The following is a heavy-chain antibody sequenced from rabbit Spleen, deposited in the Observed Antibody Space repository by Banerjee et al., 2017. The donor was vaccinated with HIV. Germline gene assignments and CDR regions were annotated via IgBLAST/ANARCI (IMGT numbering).Heavy chain of an antibody. V-gene: IGHV1S40*01. CDR1: GFDLSTYYY. CDR3: ARDGAGGSYFAL. J-gene: IGHJ4*01. D-gene: IGHD8-1*01. Sequence: QSLEESGGDLVKPGASLTLTCTASGFDLSTYYYMCWVRQAPGKGLEWIGYIDPVFGITYYANWVNGRFSISRENAQNTVFLQMTSLTAADTATYFCARDGAGGSYFALWGPGTLVTVS. CDR2: IDPVFGIT.